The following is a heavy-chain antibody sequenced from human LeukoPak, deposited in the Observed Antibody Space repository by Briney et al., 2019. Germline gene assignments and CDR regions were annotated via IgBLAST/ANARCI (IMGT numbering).Heavy chain of an antibody. CDR1: GGSISSGDYY. Sequence: SETLSLTCTVSGGSISSGDYYWSWIRQPPGKGLEWIGYIYYSGSTYYNPSLKSRVTISVDTSKNQFSLKLSSVTAADTAVYYCARVGAMVRGVIAPWGQGTLVTVSS. J-gene: IGHJ5*02. CDR3: ARVGAMVRGVIAP. D-gene: IGHD3-10*01. V-gene: IGHV4-30-4*01. CDR2: IYYSGST.